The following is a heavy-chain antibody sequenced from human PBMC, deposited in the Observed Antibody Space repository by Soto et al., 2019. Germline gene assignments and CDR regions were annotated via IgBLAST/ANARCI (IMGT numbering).Heavy chain of an antibody. CDR2: TYYRSKVYY. CDR3: AGEGNIYRGIGY. CDR1: VDSLPSNIAT. V-gene: IGHV6-1*01. J-gene: IGHJ4*02. Sequence: QTLSLTCAISVDSLPSNIATWEWIRQSPSRGLEWLERTYYRSKVYYEYAQSVKSEITINPNTSKNQFTLQPTSVTPEDTAVYYCAGEGNIYRGIGYWGPGTPVTVSS. D-gene: IGHD3-16*02.